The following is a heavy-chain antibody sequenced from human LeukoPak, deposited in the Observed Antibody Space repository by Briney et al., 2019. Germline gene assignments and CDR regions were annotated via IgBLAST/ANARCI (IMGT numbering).Heavy chain of an antibody. CDR3: ARTRDLAAYYYGSGFYFDY. Sequence: SETLSLTCTVSGGSISSSSYYWGWIRQPPGKGLEWIGSIYYSGSTYYNPSLKSRVTISVDKSKNQFSLKLSSVTAADTAVYYCARTRDLAAYYYGSGFYFDYWGQGTLVTVSS. CDR1: GGSISSSSYY. CDR2: IYYSGST. J-gene: IGHJ4*02. D-gene: IGHD3-10*01. V-gene: IGHV4-39*07.